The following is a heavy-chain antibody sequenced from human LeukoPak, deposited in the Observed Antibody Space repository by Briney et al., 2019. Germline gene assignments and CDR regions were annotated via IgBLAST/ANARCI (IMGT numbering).Heavy chain of an antibody. D-gene: IGHD1-7*01. CDR3: AKDRAKNWNYALDY. CDR2: ISYDATIT. CDR1: GFTFSNYA. Sequence: GTSLRLSCDASGFTFSNYAMHWLRQAPGKGLEWVALISYDATITHYLDSVKGRFTISRDNSKNTLYLQMNSLRAEDTAVYYCAKDRAKNWNYALDYWGQGTLVTASS. V-gene: IGHV3-30*18. J-gene: IGHJ4*02.